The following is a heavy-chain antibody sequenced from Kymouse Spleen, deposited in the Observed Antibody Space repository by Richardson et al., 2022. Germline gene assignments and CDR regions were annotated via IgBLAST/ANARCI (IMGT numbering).Heavy chain of an antibody. V-gene: IGHV3-7*01. CDR2: IKQDGSEK. D-gene: IGHD7-27*02. CDR1: GFTFSSYW. CDR3: ARENWEYYYYGMDV. J-gene: IGHJ6*02. Sequence: EVQLVESGGGLVQPGGSLRLSCAASGFTFSSYWMSWVRQAPGKGLEWVANIKQDGSEKYYVDSVKGRFTISRDNAKNSLYLQMNSLRAEDTAVYYCARENWEYYYYGMDVWGQGTTVTVSS.